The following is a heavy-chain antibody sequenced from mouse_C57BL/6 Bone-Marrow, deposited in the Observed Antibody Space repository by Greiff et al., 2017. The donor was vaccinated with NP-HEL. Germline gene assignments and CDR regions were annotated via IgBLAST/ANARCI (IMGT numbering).Heavy chain of an antibody. CDR1: GFTFSDYG. CDR2: ISNLAYSI. V-gene: IGHV5-15*01. CDR3: ARNSSGYAMDY. J-gene: IGHJ4*01. D-gene: IGHD3-2*02. Sequence: DVKLQESGGGLVQPGGSLKLSCAASGFTFSDYGMAWVRQAPRKGPEWVAFISNLAYSIYYADTVTGRFTISRENAKNTLYLEMSSLRSEDTAMYYCARNSSGYAMDYWGQGTSVTVSS.